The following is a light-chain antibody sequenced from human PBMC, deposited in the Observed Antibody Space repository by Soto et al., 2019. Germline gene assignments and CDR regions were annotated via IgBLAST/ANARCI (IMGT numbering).Light chain of an antibody. V-gene: IGLV1-47*01. CDR1: SSNIGSNY. CDR2: RNN. CDR3: AAWDDSLSGHVV. J-gene: IGLJ2*01. Sequence: VVTQPPSASGTPGQRVTISCSGSSSNIGSNYVYWYQQLPGTAPKLLIYRNNQRPSGVPDRFSGSKSGTPASLAISGLRSEDEADYYCAAWDDSLSGHVVFGGGTQLTVL.